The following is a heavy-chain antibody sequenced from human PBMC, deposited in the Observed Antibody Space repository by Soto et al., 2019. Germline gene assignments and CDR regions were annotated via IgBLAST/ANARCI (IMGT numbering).Heavy chain of an antibody. D-gene: IGHD6-19*01. V-gene: IGHV3-30*18. J-gene: IGHJ4*02. CDR1: GFTSSTYG. CDR3: AKIRSGWYGGAFDD. Sequence: QVKLVESGGGVVQPGRSLRLSCAASGFTSSTYGMHWVRQAPGKGLGWVAFISYDGNNRYYIDSVKGRFTISRDKSKNTLYLQMNSLRAEDTAVYYCAKIRSGWYGGAFDDWGRGTLVTVSS. CDR2: ISYDGNNR.